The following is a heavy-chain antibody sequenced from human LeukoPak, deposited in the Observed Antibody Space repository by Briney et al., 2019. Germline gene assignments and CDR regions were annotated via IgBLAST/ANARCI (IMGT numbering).Heavy chain of an antibody. J-gene: IGHJ4*02. CDR3: ATLPYYYDSSGSYYSDY. CDR2: IRYDGSNK. D-gene: IGHD3-22*01. V-gene: IGHV3-30*02. CDR1: GFTFSSYA. Sequence: GGSLRLSCAASGFTFSSYAMHWVRQAPGKGLEWVAFIRYDGSNKYYADSVKGRFTISRDNSKSTLYLQMNSLRVEDTAVYYCATLPYYYDSSGSYYSDYWGQGTLVTVSS.